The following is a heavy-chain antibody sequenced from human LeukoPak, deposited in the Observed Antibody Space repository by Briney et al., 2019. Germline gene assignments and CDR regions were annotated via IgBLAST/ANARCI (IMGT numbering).Heavy chain of an antibody. CDR3: ARDLSHRYYHSTGYAFDY. J-gene: IGHJ4*02. Sequence: GASVKVSCKASGGTFSSYAISWVRQAPGQGLEWMGGIIPIFGTANYAQKFQGRVTITADESTSTAYMELSSLRSEDTAVYYCARDLSHRYYHSTGYAFDYWGQGTLVTVSS. CDR1: GGTFSSYA. CDR2: IIPIFGTA. D-gene: IGHD3-22*01. V-gene: IGHV1-69*13.